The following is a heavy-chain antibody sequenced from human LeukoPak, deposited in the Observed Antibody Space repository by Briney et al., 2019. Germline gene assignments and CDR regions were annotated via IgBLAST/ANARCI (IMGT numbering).Heavy chain of an antibody. CDR2: IRNKANSHTT. Sequence: GGSLRLSCAASGFTLSDYYMDWVRQAPGKGLEWVGRIRNKANSHTTEYATSVKGRFTISRDDSKNSLYLEMNSLKTEDTAVYYCARVRSGLDYWGQGTLVTVSS. CDR1: GFTLSDYY. D-gene: IGHD2-8*02. J-gene: IGHJ4*02. CDR3: ARVRSGLDY. V-gene: IGHV3-72*01.